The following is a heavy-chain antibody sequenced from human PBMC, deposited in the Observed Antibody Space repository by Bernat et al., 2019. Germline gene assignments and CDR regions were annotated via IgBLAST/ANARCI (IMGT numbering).Heavy chain of an antibody. Sequence: QVQLVESGGGVVQPGRSLRLSCAASGFTFSSYGMHWVRQAPGKGLEWVAVISYDGSNKYYADSVKGRFTISRDNSKNTLYLQMNSLRAEDTAVYYCARENGARMTTESTCYCYGMDVWGQGTTVTVSS. J-gene: IGHJ6*02. CDR3: ARENGARMTTESTCYCYGMDV. D-gene: IGHD4-17*01. CDR1: GFTFSSYG. V-gene: IGHV3-30*03. CDR2: ISYDGSNK.